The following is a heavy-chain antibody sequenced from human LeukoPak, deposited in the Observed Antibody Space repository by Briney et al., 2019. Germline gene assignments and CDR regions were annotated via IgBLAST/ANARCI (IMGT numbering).Heavy chain of an antibody. V-gene: IGHV4-34*01. CDR3: AKDPQYPVWFDP. CDR1: GGSFSDYY. Sequence: PSETLSLTCAVSGGSFSDYYWSWIRQPPGEGLEWIGEINHSGSTNYNPSLKSRVTISVDTSKNQFSLKVTSVTAADTAVYYCAKDPQYPVWFDPWGQGTLVTVSS. D-gene: IGHD2-2*02. CDR2: INHSGST. J-gene: IGHJ5*02.